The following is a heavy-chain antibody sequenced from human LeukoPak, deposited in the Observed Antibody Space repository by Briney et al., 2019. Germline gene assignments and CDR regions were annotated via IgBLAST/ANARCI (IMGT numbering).Heavy chain of an antibody. CDR2: IYPSGST. V-gene: IGHV4-4*07. CDR3: AREAAARKPLDP. Sequence: PSETLSLTCTVSGASISNYYWSWTRQPAGEALQWIGRIYPSGSTNYNPSLMSRVTISVDTSKNQFSLKLSSVTAADTAVYYCAREAAARKPLDPWGQGTLVTVSS. D-gene: IGHD6-6*01. J-gene: IGHJ5*02. CDR1: GASISNYY.